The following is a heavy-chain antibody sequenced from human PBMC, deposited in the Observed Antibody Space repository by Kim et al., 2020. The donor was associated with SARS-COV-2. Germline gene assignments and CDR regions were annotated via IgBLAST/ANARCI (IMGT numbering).Heavy chain of an antibody. CDR3: AKGRSYAY. Sequence: SGSTNSNPSLKSRVTISVDTSKNQFSLKLSSVTAADTAVYYCAKGRSYAYWGQGTLVTVSS. V-gene: IGHV4-34*01. D-gene: IGHD3-16*01. CDR2: SGST. J-gene: IGHJ4*02.